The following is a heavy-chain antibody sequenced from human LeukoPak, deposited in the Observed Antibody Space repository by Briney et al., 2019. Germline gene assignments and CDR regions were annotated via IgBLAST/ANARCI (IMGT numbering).Heavy chain of an antibody. CDR3: ARGYSGGWYGSRPFLHDAFDI. J-gene: IGHJ3*02. CDR1: GFTFSSYT. D-gene: IGHD6-19*01. CDR2: ISSSSSYI. V-gene: IGHV3-21*01. Sequence: PGGSLRLSCAVSGFTFSSYTMTWVRQAPGKGPEWVSSISSSSSYIYYGDSVKGRLTISRDNAKNSLYLQMNSLRAEDTAVYYCARGYSGGWYGSRPFLHDAFDIWGQGTMVTVSS.